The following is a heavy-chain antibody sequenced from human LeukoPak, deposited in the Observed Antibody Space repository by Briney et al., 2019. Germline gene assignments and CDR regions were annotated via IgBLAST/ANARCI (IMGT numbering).Heavy chain of an antibody. CDR1: GFTFSQYR. CDR3: AKDTYGPDDY. D-gene: IGHD1-14*01. V-gene: IGHV3-7*04. CDR2: VDKDGSQK. Sequence: PGGSLRLSCAASGFTFSQYRMSWFRQTPGKGLEWVAHVDKDGSQKNYVDSVKGRFSISRDNSKNSVYLQMNSLRGEDTGVYYCAKDTYGPDDYWGQGTLVTVSS. J-gene: IGHJ4*02.